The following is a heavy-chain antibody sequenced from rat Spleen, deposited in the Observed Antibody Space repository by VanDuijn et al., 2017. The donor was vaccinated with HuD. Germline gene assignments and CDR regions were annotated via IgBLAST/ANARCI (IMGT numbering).Heavy chain of an antibody. CDR2: ISYEGSST. CDR3: AKLGN. D-gene: IGHD1-12*01. Sequence: EVQLVESGGGLVQPGRSLKLSCVASGFTFNNYWMTWVRQAPKKGLEWVASISYEGSSTYYGDSVKGRFTISRDNAKSTLYLQMNSLRSEDTATYYCAKLGNWGQGVMVTVSS. CDR1: GFTFNNYW. J-gene: IGHJ2*01. V-gene: IGHV5-22*01.